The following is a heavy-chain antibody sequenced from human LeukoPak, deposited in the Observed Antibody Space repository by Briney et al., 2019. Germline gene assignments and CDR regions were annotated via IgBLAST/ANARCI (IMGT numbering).Heavy chain of an antibody. J-gene: IGHJ4*02. D-gene: IGHD3-9*01. CDR3: ARSYSILTGYYYFDY. V-gene: IGHV4-4*07. Sequence: SETLSLTCSVSGDSINNNYWSWIRQPAGKGLEWIGCIYSTGNTNYNPSLKSRVTMSVDTSKNQFSLKLSSVTAADTAVYYCARSYSILTGYYYFDYWGQGTLVTVSS. CDR1: GDSINNNY. CDR2: IYSTGNT.